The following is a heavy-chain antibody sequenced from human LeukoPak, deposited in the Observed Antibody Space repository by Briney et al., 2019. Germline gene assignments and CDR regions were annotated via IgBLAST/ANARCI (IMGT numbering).Heavy chain of an antibody. D-gene: IGHD4-17*01. CDR3: ARAETTVTTPFDY. CDR2: ISSSSRHI. CDR1: GFTFSSYT. Sequence: GGSLRLSCAASGFTFSSYTMNWVRQAPGKGLEWVSSISSSSRHINYADSVKGRFTISRDNAKNSLYLQMNTLRAKDTAIYYCARAETTVTTPFDYWGQGTLVTVSS. V-gene: IGHV3-21*01. J-gene: IGHJ4*02.